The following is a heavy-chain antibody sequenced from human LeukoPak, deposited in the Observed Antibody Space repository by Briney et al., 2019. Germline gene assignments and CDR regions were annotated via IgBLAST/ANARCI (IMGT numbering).Heavy chain of an antibody. Sequence: GESLKISCKGSGYSFTSYWIGWVRQMPGKGLEWMGIIYPGDSDTRYSPSFQGQVTISADKSISTAYLQWSSLKASDTAMYHCARQRMRGIAAAGVNWFDPWGQGTLVTVSS. J-gene: IGHJ5*02. V-gene: IGHV5-51*01. D-gene: IGHD6-13*01. CDR2: IYPGDSDT. CDR3: ARQRMRGIAAAGVNWFDP. CDR1: GYSFTSYW.